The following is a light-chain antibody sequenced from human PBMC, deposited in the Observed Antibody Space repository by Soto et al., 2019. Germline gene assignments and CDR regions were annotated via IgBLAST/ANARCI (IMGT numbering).Light chain of an antibody. Sequence: EIVMTQSPATLSVSPGERATLSCRASQSVSSNLAWYQQKPGQAPRLLIYGASTRATGIPARFSGSGSGTESTLIISSLQSEDFAVYYCQQYNNWPPWTFGQGTKVDIK. V-gene: IGKV3-15*01. CDR2: GAS. CDR3: QQYNNWPPWT. CDR1: QSVSSN. J-gene: IGKJ1*01.